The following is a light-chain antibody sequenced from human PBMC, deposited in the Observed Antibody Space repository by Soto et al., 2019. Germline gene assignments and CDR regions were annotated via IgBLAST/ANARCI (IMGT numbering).Light chain of an antibody. J-gene: IGKJ1*01. V-gene: IGKV1-5*01. CDR3: QQYNSYSPWT. Sequence: DIPMTQSPSTLSASVGDRVTITCRASQSISSWLAWYQQKPGKAPNLLIYDVSNLESGVPSRFSGSGSGTEFTLTIRSLQADDFATYYCQQYNSYSPWTFGQGTKVEIK. CDR2: DVS. CDR1: QSISSW.